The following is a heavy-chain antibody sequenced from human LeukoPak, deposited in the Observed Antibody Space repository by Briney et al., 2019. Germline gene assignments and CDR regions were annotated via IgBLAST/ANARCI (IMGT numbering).Heavy chain of an antibody. CDR2: INHSGST. CDR3: ARPDYYDSSGPNFDYYFDY. D-gene: IGHD3-22*01. Sequence: PSETLSLTCAVYGGSFSGYYWSWIRQPPGKGLEWIGEINHSGSTNYNPSLKSRVTISVDTSKNQFSMKLSSVTAADTAVYYCARPDYYDSSGPNFDYYFDYWGQGTLVTVSS. J-gene: IGHJ4*02. CDR1: GGSFSGYY. V-gene: IGHV4-34*01.